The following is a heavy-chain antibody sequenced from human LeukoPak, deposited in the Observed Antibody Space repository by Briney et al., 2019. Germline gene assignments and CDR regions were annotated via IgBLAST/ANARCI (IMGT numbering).Heavy chain of an antibody. J-gene: IGHJ5*02. Sequence: GGSLRLSCAASGFTVSSNYMSWVRQAPGKGLEWVSVIYSGGSTYYADSVKGRFTISRDNSKNTLYLQMNSLRAEDTAVYYCAKDGRIAAAPNWFDPWGQGTLVTVSS. D-gene: IGHD6-25*01. CDR1: GFTVSSNY. CDR3: AKDGRIAAAPNWFDP. CDR2: IYSGGST. V-gene: IGHV3-53*01.